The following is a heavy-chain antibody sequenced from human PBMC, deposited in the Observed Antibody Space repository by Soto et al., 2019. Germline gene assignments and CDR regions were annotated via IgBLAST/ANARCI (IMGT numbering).Heavy chain of an antibody. V-gene: IGHV4-4*07. Sequence: SETLSLTCTVSGGSIKNYYWSWIRQPAGKGLEWIGRIYSTGSTNYNASLKSRVTMSVDTSNNQFSLRLRSVTAADTAVYYCARDEYYDSNNWFDTWGQGTLVTVS. J-gene: IGHJ5*02. D-gene: IGHD3-22*01. CDR3: ARDEYYDSNNWFDT. CDR1: GGSIKNYY. CDR2: IYSTGST.